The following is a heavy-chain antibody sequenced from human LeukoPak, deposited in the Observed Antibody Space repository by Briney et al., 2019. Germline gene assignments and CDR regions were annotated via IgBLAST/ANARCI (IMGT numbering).Heavy chain of an antibody. J-gene: IGHJ3*02. CDR2: INHSGST. Sequence: NTSETLSLTCAVYGGSFSGYYWSWIRQPPGKGLEWIGEINHSGSTNYNPSLKSRVTISVDTSKNQFSLKLSSVTAADTAVYYGARVAEGSAFDIWGQGTMVTVSS. CDR1: GGSFSGYY. V-gene: IGHV4-34*01. CDR3: ARVAEGSAFDI.